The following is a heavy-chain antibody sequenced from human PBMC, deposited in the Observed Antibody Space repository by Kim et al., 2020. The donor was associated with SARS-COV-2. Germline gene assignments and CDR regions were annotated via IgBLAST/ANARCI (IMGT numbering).Heavy chain of an antibody. CDR3: EKDRYWGGDKCPVDY. Sequence: DSGNGRFTISRDNSKNTVYPQINSLRAEDEAIYYCEKDRYWGGDKCPVDYWGQGTVVTVSS. D-gene: IGHD2-21*01. J-gene: IGHJ4*02. V-gene: IGHV3-23*01.